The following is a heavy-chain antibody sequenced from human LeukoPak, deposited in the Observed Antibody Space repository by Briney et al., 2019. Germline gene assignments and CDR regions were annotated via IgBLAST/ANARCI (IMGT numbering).Heavy chain of an antibody. D-gene: IGHD2-15*01. CDR3: ARDGARGDCSGASCFDS. CDR1: GFTFSAYW. V-gene: IGHV3-74*01. J-gene: IGHJ5*01. CDR2: IDSDGSST. Sequence: GGSLRLSSAVSGFTFSAYWMHWVRQAPGKGLVWVSRIDSDGSSTNYADSVKGRFTISRDNAKNTLYLQMDSLRAEDTAVYYCARDGARGDCSGASCFDSWGQGTLVTVSS.